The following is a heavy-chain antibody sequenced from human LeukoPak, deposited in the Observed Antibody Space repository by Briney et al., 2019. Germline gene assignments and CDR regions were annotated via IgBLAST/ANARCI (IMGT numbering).Heavy chain of an antibody. D-gene: IGHD1-26*01. Sequence: ASVKVSCKASGYTFTDFYMHWVRQAPGQGLEWMGCINLNSGGTNYAQNFQGRVTMTRDTSISTAYMELSRLISDDTAVYYCARAAKWELLKGGLDSWGQGTLVTVSS. CDR3: ARAAKWELLKGGLDS. CDR2: INLNSGGT. J-gene: IGHJ4*02. CDR1: GYTFTDFY. V-gene: IGHV1-2*02.